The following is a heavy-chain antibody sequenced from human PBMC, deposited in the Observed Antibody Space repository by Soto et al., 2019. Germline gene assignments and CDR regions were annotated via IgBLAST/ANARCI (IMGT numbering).Heavy chain of an antibody. D-gene: IGHD3-3*01. CDR1: DGSISRSTFY. V-gene: IGHV4-39*02. J-gene: IGHJ5*02. Sequence: SETLSLTCTVSDGSISRSTFYWGWIRQPPGKGLEWIGSVHYTGSTYYNPSLKSRVTMSVDSSKNHLSLKVSSVTAADTAVYYCARGKTVSYDFWSGYFWFDPWGQGTLVTVSS. CDR3: ARGKTVSYDFWSGYFWFDP. CDR2: VHYTGST.